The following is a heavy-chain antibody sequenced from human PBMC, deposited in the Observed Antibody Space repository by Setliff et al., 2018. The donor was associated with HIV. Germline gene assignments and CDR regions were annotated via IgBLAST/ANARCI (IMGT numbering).Heavy chain of an antibody. J-gene: IGHJ3*01. D-gene: IGHD3-22*01. CDR3: ARLSVVIHDTFDV. V-gene: IGHV4-38-2*01. Sequence: SETLSLTCAVSGYSISSGYYWGWIRQPPGKGLEWIGSIYHSGGTYYNPSLNSRVTISVDTSRNQFSLKLTSVTAADTAVYYCARLSVVIHDTFDVWGHGTMVT. CDR2: IYHSGGT. CDR1: GYSISSGYY.